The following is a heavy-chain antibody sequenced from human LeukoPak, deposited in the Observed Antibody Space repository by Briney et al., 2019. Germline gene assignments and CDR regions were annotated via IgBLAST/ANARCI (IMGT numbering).Heavy chain of an antibody. V-gene: IGHV1-2*02. J-gene: IGHJ4*02. CDR3: ARDRNFPSGGIQLWLFDY. CDR1: GYTFTGYY. CDR2: INPNSGGT. Sequence: ASVKVSCKASGYTFTGYYIHWVRQAPGQGLEWMGWINPNSGGTNYAQKFQGRVTMTRDTSISTAYMELSRLRSDDTAVYYCARDRNFPSGGIQLWLFDYWGQGTLVTVSS. D-gene: IGHD5-18*01.